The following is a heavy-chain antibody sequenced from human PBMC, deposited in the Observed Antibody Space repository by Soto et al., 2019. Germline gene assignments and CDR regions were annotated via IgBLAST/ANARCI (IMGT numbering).Heavy chain of an antibody. CDR2: LRSKSDGGTK. CDR3: LAGRITEVAQPLDS. D-gene: IGHD1-1*01. J-gene: IGHJ5*01. CDR1: GVIFGDTP. V-gene: IGHV3-15*07. Sequence: EVQLVQSGGGLVKPGGSLGLSCAASGVIFGDTPMNWVRQAPGQGMEWVGRLRSKSDGGTKDLSAAVRGRSPSSRNASPNTMHLPMHSLKIEDTAVYYCLAGRITEVAQPLDSWGQGNVVTVSS.